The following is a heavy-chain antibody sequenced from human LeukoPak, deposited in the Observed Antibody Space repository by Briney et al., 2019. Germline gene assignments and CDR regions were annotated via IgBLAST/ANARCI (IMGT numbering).Heavy chain of an antibody. V-gene: IGHV3-15*01. CDR3: ATDPGEWEPI. J-gene: IGHJ3*02. Sequence: GGSLRLSCATSGLTFTNAWMSWFRQAPGKGLEWVGRIKSKTDGGTSDYAAPVQGRFTISREDSKNTLYLQMNSLKIEDTAVYYCATDPGEWEPIWGQGTMVTVSS. D-gene: IGHD1-26*01. CDR1: GLTFTNAW. CDR2: IKSKTDGGTS.